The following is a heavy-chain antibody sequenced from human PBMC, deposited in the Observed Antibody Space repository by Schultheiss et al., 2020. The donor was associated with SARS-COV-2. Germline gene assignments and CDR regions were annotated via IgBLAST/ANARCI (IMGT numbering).Heavy chain of an antibody. CDR1: GFTFSSYG. J-gene: IGHJ6*02. CDR2: ISYDGSNK. V-gene: IGHV3-30*03. CDR3: ARDPSNYDRNYYYGMDV. Sequence: GGSLRLSCAASGFTFSSYGMHWVRQAPGKGLEWVAVISYDGSNKYYADSVKGRFTISRDNSKNTLYLQMNSLRAEDTAVYYCARDPSNYDRNYYYGMDVWGQGTTVTVSS. D-gene: IGHD4-11*01.